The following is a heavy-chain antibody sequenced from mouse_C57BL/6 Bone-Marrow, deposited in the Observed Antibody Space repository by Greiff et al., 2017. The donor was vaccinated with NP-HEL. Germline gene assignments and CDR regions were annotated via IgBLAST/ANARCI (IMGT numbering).Heavy chain of an antibody. V-gene: IGHV3-5*01. J-gene: IGHJ4*01. CDR2: IYYSGTI. D-gene: IGHD2-5*01. CDR1: GISITTGNYR. CDR3: ARGWDSNYGDYARDY. Sequence: VQLQQSGPGLVKPSQTVFLTCTVTGISITTGNYRWSWIRQFPGNKLEWIGYIYYSGTITYNPSLTSRTTITRDTPKNQFFLEMNSLTAEDTATYYCARGWDSNYGDYARDYWGQGTSVTVSS.